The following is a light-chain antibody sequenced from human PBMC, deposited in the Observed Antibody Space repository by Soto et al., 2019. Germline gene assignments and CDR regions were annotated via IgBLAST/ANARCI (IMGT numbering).Light chain of an antibody. CDR1: QSVRSY. CDR3: QQRSSRPRIT. J-gene: IGKJ5*01. CDR2: DAS. Sequence: ESMLTQSPATLSLSPGERATLSCRASQSVRSYLAWYQQKPGQAPRLLIYDASNRAPGIPARFSGSGSGTDFTLTISSLEPDDFAVYYCQQRSSRPRITFGQGTRLDIK. V-gene: IGKV3-11*01.